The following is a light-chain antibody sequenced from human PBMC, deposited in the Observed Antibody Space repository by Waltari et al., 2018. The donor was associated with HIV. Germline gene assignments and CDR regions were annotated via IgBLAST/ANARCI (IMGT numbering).Light chain of an antibody. CDR2: NNN. J-gene: IGLJ2*01. CDR3: AAWDDSLNAHVL. V-gene: IGLV1-44*01. CDR1: NSNIGSNT. Sequence: QSVLTQPPSASGTPGQRVTISCSGRNSNIGSNTVNWYQQLPGTAPKLLIYNNNQRPPGVSARFSGSKSGTAASLAISGLQSEDEADYYCAAWDDSLNAHVLFGGGTKLTVL.